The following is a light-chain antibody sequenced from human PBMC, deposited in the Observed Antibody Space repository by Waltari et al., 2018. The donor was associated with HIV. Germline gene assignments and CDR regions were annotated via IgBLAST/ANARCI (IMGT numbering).Light chain of an antibody. V-gene: IGKV3-11*01. J-gene: IGKJ5*01. CDR2: DS. Sequence: EIVLTQSPAPLSLSPGDRATLSCRASQSVITYLGWYQQKPGQAPRLLIFDSKRASGIPARFSGSGSGTDFTLTISGLEPDDSAIYYCQHHHSWPFTFGQGTRLEI. CDR1: QSVITY. CDR3: QHHHSWPFT.